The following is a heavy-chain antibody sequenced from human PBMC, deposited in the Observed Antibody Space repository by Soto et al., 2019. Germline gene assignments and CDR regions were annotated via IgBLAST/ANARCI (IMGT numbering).Heavy chain of an antibody. V-gene: IGHV4-34*01. J-gene: IGHJ4*02. CDR3: ARDKITGLFDY. Sequence: PSETLSLTCTVSGGSIRSHYWNWIRQPPGKGLEWIGEINQSGSTNYNPSLKSRVTISVDTSKNQFSLKLSSVTAADTAVYYCARDKITGLFDYWGQGTLVNVS. D-gene: IGHD2-8*02. CDR2: INQSGST. CDR1: GGSIRSHY.